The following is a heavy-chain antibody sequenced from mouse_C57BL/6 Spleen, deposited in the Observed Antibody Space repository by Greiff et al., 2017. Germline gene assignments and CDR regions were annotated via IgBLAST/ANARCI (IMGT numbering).Heavy chain of an antibody. CDR1: GFSLTSYG. CDR2: IWSGGST. D-gene: IGHD1-1*01. Sequence: QVQLKESGPGLVQPSQSLSITCTVSGFSLTSYGVHWVRQPPGKGLEWLGVIWSGGSTDYNAAFISRLSISKDNSKSQVFFKMNSLQADDTAIYYCAKIYYYGSSYWDYAMDYWGQGTSVTVSS. V-gene: IGHV2-4*01. J-gene: IGHJ4*01. CDR3: AKIYYYGSSYWDYAMDY.